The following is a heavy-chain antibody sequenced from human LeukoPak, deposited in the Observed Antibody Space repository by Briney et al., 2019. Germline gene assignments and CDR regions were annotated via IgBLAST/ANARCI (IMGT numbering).Heavy chain of an antibody. J-gene: IGHJ3*02. V-gene: IGHV1-2*04. D-gene: IGHD4-23*01. CDR3: ARGVLRLGTVVTPHAFDI. CDR1: GYTFTGYY. Sequence: ASVKVSCKASGYTFTGYYMHWVRQAPGQGLEWMGWINPNSGGTNYAQKFQGWVTMTRDTSISTAYMELSRLRSDDAAVYYCARGVLRLGTVVTPHAFDIWGQGTMVTVSS. CDR2: INPNSGGT.